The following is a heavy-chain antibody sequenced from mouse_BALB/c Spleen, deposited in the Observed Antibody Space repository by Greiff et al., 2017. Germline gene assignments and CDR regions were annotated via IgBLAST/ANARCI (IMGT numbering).Heavy chain of an antibody. D-gene: IGHD1-1*01. CDR3: ARGVADY. CDR1: GFNIKDTY. V-gene: IGHV14-3*02. J-gene: IGHJ2*01. CDR2: IDPANGNT. Sequence: VQLQQSGAELVKPGASVKLSCTASGFNIKDTYMHWVKQRPEQGLEWIARIDPANGNTKYDPKFQGEATITADTSSNTAYLQLSSLTSEDTAVYCCARGVADYWGQGTTLTVSS.